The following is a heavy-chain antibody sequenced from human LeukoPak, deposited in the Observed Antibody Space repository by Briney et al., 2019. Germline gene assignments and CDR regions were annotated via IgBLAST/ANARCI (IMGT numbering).Heavy chain of an antibody. CDR3: ARVGSSGYCDY. Sequence: ASVKVSCKASGYTFTNFYIHWMRQAPGQGLEWMGWINPDNGVTDYAQKFQGRVTMTRDTSISAVYVELSRLRSDDTAVYYCARVGSSGYCDYWGQGTLVTVSS. CDR2: INPDNGVT. V-gene: IGHV1-2*02. J-gene: IGHJ4*02. CDR1: GYTFTNFY. D-gene: IGHD6-19*01.